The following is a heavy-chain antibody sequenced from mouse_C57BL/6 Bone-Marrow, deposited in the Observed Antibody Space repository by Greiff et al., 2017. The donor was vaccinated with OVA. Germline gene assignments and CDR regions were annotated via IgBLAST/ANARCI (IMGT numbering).Heavy chain of an antibody. Sequence: QVQLKESGPELVKPGASVKISCKASGYAFSSSWMNWVKQRPGKGLEWIGRIYPGDGDTNYNGKFKGKATLTADKSSSTAYMQLSSLTSEDSAVYCCARWAYDGYYYFDYWGQGTTLTVSS. CDR1: GYAFSSSW. D-gene: IGHD2-3*01. J-gene: IGHJ2*01. CDR2: IYPGDGDT. CDR3: ARWAYDGYYYFDY. V-gene: IGHV1-82*01.